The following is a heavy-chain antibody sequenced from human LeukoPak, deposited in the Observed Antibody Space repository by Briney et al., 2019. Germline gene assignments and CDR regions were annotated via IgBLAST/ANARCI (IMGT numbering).Heavy chain of an antibody. D-gene: IGHD3-22*01. CDR1: GYTFTSYG. Sequence: ASVKVSCKASGYTFTSYGISWVRQAPGQGLEWMGWISAYNGNTDYAQKLQGRVTMTTDTSTNTAYMDLRSLSSDDTAVYYCARVYYYDSSGPNFQHWGQGTLVTVSS. CDR3: ARVYYYDSSGPNFQH. V-gene: IGHV1-18*01. CDR2: ISAYNGNT. J-gene: IGHJ1*01.